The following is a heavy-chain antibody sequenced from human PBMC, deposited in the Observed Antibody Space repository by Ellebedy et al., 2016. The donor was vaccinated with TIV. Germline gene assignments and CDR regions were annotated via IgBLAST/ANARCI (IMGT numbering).Heavy chain of an antibody. CDR1: GGSISSSSYY. J-gene: IGHJ3*02. V-gene: IGHV4-39*01. CDR3: ARLWPFHASDDAFDI. D-gene: IGHD2/OR15-2a*01. CDR2: IYYSGST. Sequence: GSLRLSXTVSGGSISSSSYYWGWIRQPPGKGLEWIGSIYYSGSTYYNPSLKSRVTISVDTSKNQFSLKLSSVTAADTAVYYCARLWPFHASDDAFDIWGQGTMVTVSS.